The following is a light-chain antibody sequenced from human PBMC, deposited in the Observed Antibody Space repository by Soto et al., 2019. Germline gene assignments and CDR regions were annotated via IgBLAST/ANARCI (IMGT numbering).Light chain of an antibody. CDR3: QQYDNPSLT. J-gene: IGKJ4*01. Sequence: DIQMTQSPSSLSASVGDRVTITCQASQDISNYLNWYQQKPGKAPKLLIYDASNLETGVPSRFSGSGSGTDFTFTISSLQPEDIATYSCQQYDNPSLTFGGGTKVEIK. CDR1: QDISNY. CDR2: DAS. V-gene: IGKV1-33*01.